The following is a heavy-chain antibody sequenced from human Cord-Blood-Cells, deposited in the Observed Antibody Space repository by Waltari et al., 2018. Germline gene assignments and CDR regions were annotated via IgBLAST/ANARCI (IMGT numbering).Heavy chain of an antibody. V-gene: IGHV1-69*01. Sequence: QVQLVQSGAEVKKPGSSVKVSCKASGGTFSSYAISWVRQALGQGLEWMGGTIPICGTTNYGQKFQGRVTIAADESTGTAYMELSSLRSEDMALYYCAREQGGSYFSYYFDYWGQGTLVTVSS. CDR3: AREQGGSYFSYYFDY. CDR2: TIPICGTT. J-gene: IGHJ4*02. CDR1: GGTFSSYA. D-gene: IGHD1-26*01.